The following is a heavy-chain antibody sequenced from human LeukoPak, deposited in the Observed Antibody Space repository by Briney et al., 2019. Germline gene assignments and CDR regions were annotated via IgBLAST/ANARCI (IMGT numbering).Heavy chain of an antibody. CDR2: IYYSGST. V-gene: IGHV4-39*01. CDR1: GGSISSSSYY. CDR3: ARQRRLRLGELSLYERLYYYYYMDV. D-gene: IGHD3-16*02. Sequence: SETLSLTCTVSGGSISSSSYYWGWIRQPPGKGLEWIGSIYYSGSTYYNPSLKSRVTISVDMSKNQFPLKLSSVTAADTAVYYCARQRRLRLGELSLYERLYYYYYMDVWGKGTTVTISS. J-gene: IGHJ6*03.